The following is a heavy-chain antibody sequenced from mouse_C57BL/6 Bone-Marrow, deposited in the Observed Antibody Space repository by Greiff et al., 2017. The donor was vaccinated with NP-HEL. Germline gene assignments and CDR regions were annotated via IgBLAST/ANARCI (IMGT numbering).Heavy chain of an antibody. J-gene: IGHJ4*01. CDR3: ARPYYYAMDY. Sequence: VQLPPSSPELVKPGASVKISCKASGYAFSSSWMNWVKQRPGKGLEWIGRIYPGDGDTNYNGKFKGKATLTADKASSTAYMQLSSLTSEDSAVYFCARPYYYAMDYWGQGTSVTVSS. V-gene: IGHV1-82*01. CDR1: GYAFSSSW. CDR2: IYPGDGDT.